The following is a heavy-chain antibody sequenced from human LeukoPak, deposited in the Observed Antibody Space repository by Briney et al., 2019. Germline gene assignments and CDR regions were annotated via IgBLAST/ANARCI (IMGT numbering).Heavy chain of an antibody. J-gene: IGHJ5*02. CDR1: GYTFASYY. CDR3: ARAYIVVVPAARGNWFDP. Sequence: GASVKVSCKASGYTFASYYMHWVRQAPGPGLEWMGIINPSGGSTSYTKKFQGRVTMTRDTFPSTVYMELSSLRSEDTAVYYCARAYIVVVPAARGNWFDPWGQGTLVTVS. D-gene: IGHD2-2*01. CDR2: INPSGGST. V-gene: IGHV1-46*03.